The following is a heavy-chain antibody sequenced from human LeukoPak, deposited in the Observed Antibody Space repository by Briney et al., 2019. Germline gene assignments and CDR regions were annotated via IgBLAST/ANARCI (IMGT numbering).Heavy chain of an antibody. CDR1: GFTFSSYA. CDR2: ISGSGGST. Sequence: GGSLRLSCAASGFTFSSYAMSWVRQAPGKGLEWVSAISGSGGSTYYADSVKGRFALSRDNSKNTLFLQMNSLRAEDTAVYYCAKSLTFTSPTYFDYWGQGTLVTVSS. J-gene: IGHJ4*02. D-gene: IGHD2/OR15-2a*01. CDR3: AKSLTFTSPTYFDY. V-gene: IGHV3-23*01.